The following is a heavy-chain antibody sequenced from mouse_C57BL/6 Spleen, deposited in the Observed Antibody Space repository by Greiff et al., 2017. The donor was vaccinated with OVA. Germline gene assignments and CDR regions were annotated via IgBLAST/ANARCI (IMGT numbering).Heavy chain of an antibody. CDR3: AIYGNYEDFDV. D-gene: IGHD2-1*01. CDR2: IWSGGST. J-gene: IGHJ1*01. Sequence: VQLQQSGPGLVQPSQSLSITCTVSGFSLTSYGVHWVRQSPGKGLEWLGVIWSGGSTDYNAAFISRLSISKDNSKSQVFFKMNSLQADDTSIYYCAIYGNYEDFDVWGAGTTVTVSS. V-gene: IGHV2-2*01. CDR1: GFSLTSYG.